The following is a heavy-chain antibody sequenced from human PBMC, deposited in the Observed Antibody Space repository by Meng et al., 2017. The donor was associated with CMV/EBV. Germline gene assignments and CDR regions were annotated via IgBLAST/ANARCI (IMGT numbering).Heavy chain of an antibody. CDR2: IKQDGSEK. V-gene: IGHV3-7*01. CDR3: ARDFGPYCTNGVCYTRFNY. Sequence: GGSLRLSCAASGFTFSSYWMSWVRQAPGKGLEWVANIKQDGSEKYYVDSVKGRFTISRDNAKNSLYLQMNGLRAEDTAVYYCARDFGPYCTNGVCYTRFNYWGQGTLVTVSS. CDR1: GFTFSSYW. J-gene: IGHJ4*02. D-gene: IGHD2-8*01.